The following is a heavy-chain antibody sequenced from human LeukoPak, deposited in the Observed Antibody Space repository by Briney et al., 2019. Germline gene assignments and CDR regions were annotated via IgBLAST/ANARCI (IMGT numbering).Heavy chain of an antibody. V-gene: IGHV4-59*13. J-gene: IGHJ4*02. CDR1: GASISNNY. CDR3: ARGFYDARGYSAPLDS. Sequence: SETLSLTCTVSGASISNNYWSWIRRPPGKGLEWIGYVSSSGSTNYNPSLKSRVTISLDTSKDQVSLTLTSVTAADTAVYYCARGFYDARGYSAPLDSWGQGTLVTVIS. CDR2: VSSSGST. D-gene: IGHD3-22*01.